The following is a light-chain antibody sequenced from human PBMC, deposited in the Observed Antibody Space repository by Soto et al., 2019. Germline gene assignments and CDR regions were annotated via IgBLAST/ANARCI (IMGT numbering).Light chain of an antibody. CDR1: QSISSS. J-gene: IGKJ2*01. CDR3: QHYNSYYT. CDR2: KAS. Sequence: DILMTQSPSTLSASVGDRVTISCRASQSISSSLAWYQQKPGKAPKLLIYKASSLERRVPSSFSGSGSGTEFTLTISGLQSDDFATYYCQHYNSYYTFGQGTKLEIK. V-gene: IGKV1-5*03.